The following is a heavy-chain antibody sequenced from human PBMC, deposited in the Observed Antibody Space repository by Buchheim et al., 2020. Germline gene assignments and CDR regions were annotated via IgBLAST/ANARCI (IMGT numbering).Heavy chain of an antibody. J-gene: IGHJ4*02. CDR1: GFTFNSYA. Sequence: EVQLLESGGGFVQPGGSLRLSCAASGFTFNSYAMSWVRQAPGKGLEWVSAISGSGGTTHYADSVKGRFTISRDNSKSTMYLQMNSLRADDTAVYYCAKGSAQGFYCTNGICLLDYWGQGTL. V-gene: IGHV3-23*01. CDR2: ISGSGGTT. D-gene: IGHD2-8*01. CDR3: AKGSAQGFYCTNGICLLDY.